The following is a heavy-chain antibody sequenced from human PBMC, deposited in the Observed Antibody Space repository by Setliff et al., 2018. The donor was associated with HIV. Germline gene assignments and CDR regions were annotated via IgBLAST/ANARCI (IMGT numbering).Heavy chain of an antibody. CDR1: GGSISSSTYY. Sequence: PSETLSLTCTVSGGSISSSTYYWNWFRQSPGKGLEWIGYMSYTGINNCNPSLKSLVTISLDTSKNQFSLKLTSVTAADTAVYYCARAPYVSGSFGWFDPWGQGTLVTVSS. V-gene: IGHV4-31*01. CDR3: ARAPYVSGSFGWFDP. D-gene: IGHD3-10*01. CDR2: MSYTGIN. J-gene: IGHJ5*02.